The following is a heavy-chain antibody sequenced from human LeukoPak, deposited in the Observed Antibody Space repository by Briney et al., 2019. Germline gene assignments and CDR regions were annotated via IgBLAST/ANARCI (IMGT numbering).Heavy chain of an antibody. V-gene: IGHV4-34*01. D-gene: IGHD2-2*02. J-gene: IGHJ4*02. Sequence: PSETLSLTCAVYGGSFSGYYWSWIRQPPGKGLEWIGEINHSGSTNYNPSLKSRVTISVDTSKNQFSLKLSSVPAADTAVYYCARGGIVVVPAARPFDYWGQGTLVTVSS. CDR2: INHSGST. CDR3: ARGGIVVVPAARPFDY. CDR1: GGSFSGYY.